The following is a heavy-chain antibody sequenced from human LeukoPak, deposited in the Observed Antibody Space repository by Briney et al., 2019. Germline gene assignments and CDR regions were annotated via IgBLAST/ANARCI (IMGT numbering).Heavy chain of an antibody. V-gene: IGHV3-23*01. CDR3: AKGDKPVTSMVYFDS. CDR2: ISGGGGNT. CDR1: GFTFSSFA. D-gene: IGHD5-18*01. Sequence: PGGSLRLSCAASGFTFSSFAMSWVRQAPGKGLEWVSTISGGGGNTYYAASVKGRFTISRDNSMQMFYLQINSLRAEDTAVYYCAKGDKPVTSMVYFDSWGQGTLVTVSS. J-gene: IGHJ4*02.